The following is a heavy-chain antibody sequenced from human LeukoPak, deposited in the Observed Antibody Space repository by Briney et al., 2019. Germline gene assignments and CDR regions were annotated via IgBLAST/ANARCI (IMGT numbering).Heavy chain of an antibody. Sequence: AASVKVSCKASGYRFTSYDMHWVRQAPGQGLEWMGIINPSDGSTSYAQRFQGRVAMTRDTSTTTVYMEVNSLTSEDTAVYFCARDGPTAAPFDYWGQGTLVTVSS. V-gene: IGHV1-46*01. CDR2: INPSDGST. CDR1: GYRFTSYD. J-gene: IGHJ4*02. CDR3: ARDGPTAAPFDY. D-gene: IGHD2-2*01.